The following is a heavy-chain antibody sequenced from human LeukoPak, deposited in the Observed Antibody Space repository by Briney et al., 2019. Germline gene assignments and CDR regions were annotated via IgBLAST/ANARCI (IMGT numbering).Heavy chain of an antibody. D-gene: IGHD5-12*01. CDR2: IHYSGGS. Sequence: SETLSLTCSVSGGSISSSSSYWGWIRRPPGKGLEWIATIHYSGGSNYNPSLKSRVTISVDTSKNQFSLKLSSVTAADTAVYYCARQTHSGYTPPPFDYWGQGTLVTVSS. V-gene: IGHV4-39*01. CDR1: GGSISSSSSY. CDR3: ARQTHSGYTPPPFDY. J-gene: IGHJ4*02.